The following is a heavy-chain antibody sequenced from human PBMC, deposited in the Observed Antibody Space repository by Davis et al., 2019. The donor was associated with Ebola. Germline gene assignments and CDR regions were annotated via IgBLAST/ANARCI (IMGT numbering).Heavy chain of an antibody. CDR3: ARHPIHSSGWLIF. CDR1: GYSFTSYW. J-gene: IGHJ3*01. D-gene: IGHD6-19*01. Sequence: GESLKISCKGSGYSFTSYWIGWVRQMPGKGLEWMGIIYPGDSYTNYSPSFQGHVTISADKSISTAYLQWSSLKASDTAMYYCARHPIHSSGWLIFWGQGTMVTVSS. V-gene: IGHV5-51*01. CDR2: IYPGDSYT.